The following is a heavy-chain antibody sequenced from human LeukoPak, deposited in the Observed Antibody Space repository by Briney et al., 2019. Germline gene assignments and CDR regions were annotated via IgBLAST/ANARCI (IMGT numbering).Heavy chain of an antibody. J-gene: IGHJ6*03. V-gene: IGHV1-8*03. CDR3: ARGRWDTVNASYYYYYYMDV. Sequence: ASVKVSCKASGYTFTSFDINWVRQATGQGLEWMGWMNPNSGNTGYAQKFQGRVTITRNTSISTVYMALSSLRSEDTAVYYCARGRWDTVNASYYYYYYMDVWGKGTTVTISS. D-gene: IGHD4-17*01. CDR2: MNPNSGNT. CDR1: GYTFTSFD.